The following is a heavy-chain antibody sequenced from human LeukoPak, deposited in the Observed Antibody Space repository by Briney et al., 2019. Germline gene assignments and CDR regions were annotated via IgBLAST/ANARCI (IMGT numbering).Heavy chain of an antibody. CDR3: ARASDYYDSSGTNYYYYHMDV. CDR2: ISRSGSTI. Sequence: GGSLRLSCATSGFTFSDYYMTWIRQAQGRGLEWLSYISRSGSTIYYADSVKGRFTISRDNAKNSLYLQMDSLRADDTAVYYCARASDYYDSSGTNYYYYHMDVWGNGTTVTVSS. CDR1: GFTFSDYY. D-gene: IGHD3-22*01. V-gene: IGHV3-11*01. J-gene: IGHJ6*03.